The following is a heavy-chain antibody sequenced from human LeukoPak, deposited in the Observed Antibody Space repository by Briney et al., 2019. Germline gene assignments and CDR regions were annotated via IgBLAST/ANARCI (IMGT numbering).Heavy chain of an antibody. D-gene: IGHD3-16*01. J-gene: IGHJ5*02. CDR1: GYTFTSNA. CDR3: ARDRGETKRRYSWFDP. Sequence: ASVKVSCKASGYTFTSNALGWVRQAPGQGLEWMGWINPNSGGTNYAQKFQGRVTMTRDTSISTAYMELSRLRSDDTAVYYCARDRGETKRRYSWFDPWGQGTLVTVSS. V-gene: IGHV1-2*02. CDR2: INPNSGGT.